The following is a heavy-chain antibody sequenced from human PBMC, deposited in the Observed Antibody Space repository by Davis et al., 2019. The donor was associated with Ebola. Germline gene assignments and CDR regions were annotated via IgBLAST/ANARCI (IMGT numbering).Heavy chain of an antibody. D-gene: IGHD2-21*02. J-gene: IGHJ2*01. Sequence: GESLKISCAASGFTLSGYSMNWVRQAPGKGLEWVSYISSSSRTTYYADSVKGRFTISRDNAKNSLYLQMNSLRAEDTAVYYCVRDPALVVTGGGWFFGLWGRGTLVTVSS. CDR2: ISSSSRTT. CDR3: VRDPALVVTGGGWFFGL. V-gene: IGHV3-48*04. CDR1: GFTLSGYS.